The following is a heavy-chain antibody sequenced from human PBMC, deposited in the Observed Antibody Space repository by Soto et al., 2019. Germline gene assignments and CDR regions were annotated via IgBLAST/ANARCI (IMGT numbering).Heavy chain of an antibody. CDR1: GFSLSNARMG. CDR2: IFSNDEK. J-gene: IGHJ2*01. V-gene: IGHV2-26*01. CDR3: ARIGRLATSSWYFAL. D-gene: IGHD5-12*01. Sequence: QVTLKESGPVLVKPTEILTLTCTVSGFSLSNARMGVSWIRQPPGKALEWLAHIFSNDEKSYSTSLKSRLTTPNDTSTNQVHLTLTNTDPVDTATYYCARIGRLATSSWYFALWGRGTLVTVSS.